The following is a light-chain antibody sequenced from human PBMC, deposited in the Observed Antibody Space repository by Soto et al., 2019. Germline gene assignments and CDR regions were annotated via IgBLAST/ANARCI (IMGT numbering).Light chain of an antibody. V-gene: IGLV2-8*01. CDR2: EVT. CDR1: SSDVGGYNY. Sequence: QSALTQPPSASGSPGQSVTISCTGTSSDVGGYNYVSWYQQHPGKAPKLMIYEVTKRPSGVPDRFSGSKSGNTASLTASGLQAEEEADSYFRSSAGSKNWGVFGGGTKLTVL. CDR3: RSSAGSKNWGV. J-gene: IGLJ2*01.